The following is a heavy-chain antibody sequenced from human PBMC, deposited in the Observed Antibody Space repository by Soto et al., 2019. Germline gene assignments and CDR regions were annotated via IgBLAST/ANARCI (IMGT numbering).Heavy chain of an antibody. V-gene: IGHV1-18*01. J-gene: IGHJ5*01. CDR2: ISAYNGNT. CDR1: GYTFTSYG. CDR3: ARVGPPADS. Sequence: ASVKVSGKASGYTFTSYGISWVRQAPGQGLEWMGWISAYNGNTNYAQKFQGRVTITRDTSASTAYMELSSLRSEDTAVYYCARVGPPADSWGQGTLVTVSS.